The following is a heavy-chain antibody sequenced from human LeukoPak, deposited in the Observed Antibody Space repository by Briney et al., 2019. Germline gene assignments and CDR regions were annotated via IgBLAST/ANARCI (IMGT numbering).Heavy chain of an antibody. D-gene: IGHD5-24*01. CDR3: ASRDGYDYYYYMDV. CDR2: ISSSGSTI. CDR1: GFTFSSYE. Sequence: PGGSLRLSCAASGFTFSSYEMNWVRQAPGKGLEWVSYISSSGSTIYYADSVKGRFTISRDNAKNSLYLQMNSLRAEDTAVYYCASRDGYDYYYYMDVWGKGTTVTISS. J-gene: IGHJ6*03. V-gene: IGHV3-48*03.